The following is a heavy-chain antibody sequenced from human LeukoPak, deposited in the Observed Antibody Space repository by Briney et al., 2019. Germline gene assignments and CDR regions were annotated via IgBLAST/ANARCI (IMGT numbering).Heavy chain of an antibody. J-gene: IGHJ3*02. CDR2: ISTNTGNP. CDR1: GYTFTNYA. Sequence: GASVKVSCKASGYTFTNYAMNWVRQAPGQGLEWMGWISTNTGNPTYAQGFTGRFVFSLDTSVSTAYLQISSLKAEDTAVYYCARAYCSGGSCPYDAFDIWGQGTMVTVSS. V-gene: IGHV7-4-1*02. D-gene: IGHD2-15*01. CDR3: ARAYCSGGSCPYDAFDI.